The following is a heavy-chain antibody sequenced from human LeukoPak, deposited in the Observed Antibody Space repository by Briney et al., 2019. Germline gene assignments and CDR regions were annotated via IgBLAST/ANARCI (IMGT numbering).Heavy chain of an antibody. V-gene: IGHV1-69*13. CDR1: GGTFSSYP. CDR3: AGEAFGVVPSGNYYYYGMDV. CDR2: IIPIFGTA. J-gene: IGHJ6*02. D-gene: IGHD3-3*01. Sequence: SVKVSCKASGGTFSSYPISWVRQAPGQGLEWMGRIIPIFGTANYAQEFQGRVTITADESTSTAYMELSSLRSEDTAVYYCAGEAFGVVPSGNYYYYGMDVWGQGTTVTVSS.